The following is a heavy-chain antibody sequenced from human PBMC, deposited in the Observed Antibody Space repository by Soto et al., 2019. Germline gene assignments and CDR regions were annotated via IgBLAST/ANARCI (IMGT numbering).Heavy chain of an antibody. J-gene: IGHJ4*02. CDR3: ARGFPVWFGEPRLDY. D-gene: IGHD3-10*01. Sequence: SETLSLTCTVSGGSISSYYWSWIRQPPGKGLEWIGYIYYSGSTNYNPSLKSRVTISVDTSKNQFSLKLSSVTAADTAVYYCARGFPVWFGEPRLDYWGQGTLVTVS. CDR2: IYYSGST. CDR1: GGSISSYY. V-gene: IGHV4-59*01.